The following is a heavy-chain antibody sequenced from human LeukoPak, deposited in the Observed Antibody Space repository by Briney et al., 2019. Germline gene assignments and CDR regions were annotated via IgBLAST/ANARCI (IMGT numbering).Heavy chain of an antibody. J-gene: IGHJ4*02. D-gene: IGHD1-26*01. CDR1: GYTFTGYY. CDR2: ISPNSGGT. V-gene: IGHV1-2*02. CDR3: ARGSTGSYLDY. Sequence: ASVKVSCKSSGYTFTGYYLHWVRQAPGQGLEWMGWISPNSGGTHYAQKFQGRVTMTRDTSITTAYMELSRLRSDDTAVFYCARGSTGSYLDYWGQGTLVTVSS.